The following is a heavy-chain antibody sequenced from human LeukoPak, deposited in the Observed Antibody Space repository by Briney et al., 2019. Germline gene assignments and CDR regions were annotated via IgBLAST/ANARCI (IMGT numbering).Heavy chain of an antibody. Sequence: PSETLSLTCTVSGGSISSYYWSWIRQPPGKGLEWIGYIYYSGSTNYNPSLKSRVTISEDTSKNQFSLKLSSVTAADTAVYYCARDLGGGCGGDCYTPTFAFDIWGQGTMVTVSS. J-gene: IGHJ3*02. CDR3: ARDLGGGCGGDCYTPTFAFDI. V-gene: IGHV4-59*01. CDR2: IYYSGST. CDR1: GGSISSYY. D-gene: IGHD2-21*02.